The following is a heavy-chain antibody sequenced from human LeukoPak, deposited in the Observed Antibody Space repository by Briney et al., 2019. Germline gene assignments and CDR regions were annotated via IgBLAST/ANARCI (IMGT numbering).Heavy chain of an antibody. CDR3: ARSGHCISTSCYSIWRRSLYGMDV. Sequence: GGSLRLSCAASGFTFSDHYMSWIRLAPGKGLEWVSSISTSGTTIYYADSVKGRFTISRDNAKNSLCLQMNSLRAEDTAVYYCARSGHCISTSCYSIWRRSLYGMDVWGQGTTVTVSS. CDR1: GFTFSDHY. CDR2: ISTSGTTI. V-gene: IGHV3-11*01. J-gene: IGHJ6*02. D-gene: IGHD2-2*02.